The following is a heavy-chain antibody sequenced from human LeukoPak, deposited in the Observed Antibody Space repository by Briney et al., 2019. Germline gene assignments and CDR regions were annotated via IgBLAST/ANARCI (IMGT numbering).Heavy chain of an antibody. V-gene: IGHV3-7*01. CDR1: GFTFSSYW. Sequence: GGSLRLSCAASGFTFSSYWMSWVRQAPGKGLEWVANIKQDGSEKYYVDSVKGRFTISRDNAKNSLYLQMNSLRAEDTAVYYCVRERGGPYCSSTSCYWEPFDYWGQGTLVTVSS. D-gene: IGHD2-2*01. CDR2: IKQDGSEK. CDR3: VRERGGPYCSSTSCYWEPFDY. J-gene: IGHJ4*02.